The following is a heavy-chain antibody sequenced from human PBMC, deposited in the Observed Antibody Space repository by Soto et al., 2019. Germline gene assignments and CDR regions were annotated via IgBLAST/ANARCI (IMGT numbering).Heavy chain of an antibody. CDR1: GGSFSGYY. J-gene: IGHJ4*02. CDR3: ARAPSYYYDSSGYYYPYYFDY. CDR2: INHSGST. V-gene: IGHV4-34*01. D-gene: IGHD3-22*01. Sequence: SETLSLTCAVYGGSFSGYYWSWIRQPPGKGLEWIGEINHSGSTNYNPSLKSRVTISVDTSKNQFSLKLSSVTAADTAVYYCARAPSYYYDSSGYYYPYYFDYWGQGTLVTVSS.